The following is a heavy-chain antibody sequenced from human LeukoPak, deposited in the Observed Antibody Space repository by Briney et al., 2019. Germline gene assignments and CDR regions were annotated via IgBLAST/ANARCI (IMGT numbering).Heavy chain of an antibody. CDR3: ARGYGSGSYPIDY. V-gene: IGHV3-33*01. CDR1: GFTFSNYG. Sequence: GRSLRLSCAASGFTFSNYGMHWVRQAPGKALEWVAVIWYDGSNKYYADSVKGRFTISRDNSKNTLYLQMNSLRADDTAVYHCARGYGSGSYPIDYWAREPWSPSPQ. D-gene: IGHD3-10*01. J-gene: IGHJ4*02. CDR2: IWYDGSNK.